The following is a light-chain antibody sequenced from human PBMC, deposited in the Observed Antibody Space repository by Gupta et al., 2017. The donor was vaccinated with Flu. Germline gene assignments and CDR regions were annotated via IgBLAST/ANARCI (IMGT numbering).Light chain of an antibody. Sequence: SRGERATIKCKSSQSVLSSSNNKNYLAWYQQKPGQPPKLLIYWASTRESGVPDRFSGSGSGTDFTLTISSLQAEDVAVYYCQQYYTALWTFGQGTKVEIK. CDR3: QQYYTALWT. J-gene: IGKJ1*01. CDR1: QSVLSSSNNKNY. CDR2: WAS. V-gene: IGKV4-1*01.